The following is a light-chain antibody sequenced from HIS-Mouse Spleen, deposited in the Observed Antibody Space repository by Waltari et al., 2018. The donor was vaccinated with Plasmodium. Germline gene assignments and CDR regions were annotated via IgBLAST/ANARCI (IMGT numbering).Light chain of an antibody. J-gene: IGLJ2*01. CDR1: SSDVGGYNY. CDR3: SSYAGSNNLV. Sequence: QSALTQPPSASGSPGQSVTIPCTGTSSDVGGYNYVSRYQQNPAKAPKPMIYEVSTRPSGVPDRFSGSKSGNTASLTVSGLQAEDEADYYCSSYAGSNNLVFGGGTKLTVL. CDR2: EVS. V-gene: IGLV2-8*01.